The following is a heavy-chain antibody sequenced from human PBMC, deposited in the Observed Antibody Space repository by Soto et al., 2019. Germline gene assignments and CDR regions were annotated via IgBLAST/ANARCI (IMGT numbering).Heavy chain of an antibody. V-gene: IGHV3-48*02. CDR2: ISNGGNTI. CDR3: ARGNYYDRSGYRYYFDY. D-gene: IGHD3-22*01. CDR1: GFTFGASN. Sequence: GGSLRLSCAASGFTFGASNLQWVRQAPGKGLEWVSYISNGGNTIYYADSVKGRFTISRDNAKNSLYLRMNSLRDEDTAVYYCARGNYYDRSGYRYYFDYWGQGTLVTAPQ. J-gene: IGHJ4*02.